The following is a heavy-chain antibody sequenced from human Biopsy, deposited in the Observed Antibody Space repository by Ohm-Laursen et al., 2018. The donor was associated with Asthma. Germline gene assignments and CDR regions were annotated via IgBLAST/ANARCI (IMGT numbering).Heavy chain of an antibody. D-gene: IGHD3-22*01. CDR2: ISWNSATI. J-gene: IGHJ4*02. CDR3: AKVRSDWVITESFDY. V-gene: IGHV3-9*01. Sequence: SLRLSCSASGFKFDEYTMHWVRQAPGKGLERVSGISWNSATIGYADSVEGRFTISRDNAKNSVFLHMDSLRPEDTAFYYCAKVRSDWVITESFDYWGQGVLVTVSS. CDR1: GFKFDEYT.